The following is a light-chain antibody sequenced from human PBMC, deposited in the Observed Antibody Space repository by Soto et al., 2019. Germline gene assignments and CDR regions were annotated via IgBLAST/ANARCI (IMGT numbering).Light chain of an antibody. J-gene: IGLJ2*01. Sequence: QSALTQPPSASGSPGQSVTISCTGTSSAVGGYNYVSWYQQHPGKAPKLMISEVSKRPSGVPDRFSGSKSGNTASLTVSGLQADDEADYYCSSYAGSNNLVFGGGTKVTVL. CDR2: EVS. CDR3: SSYAGSNNLV. V-gene: IGLV2-8*01. CDR1: SSAVGGYNY.